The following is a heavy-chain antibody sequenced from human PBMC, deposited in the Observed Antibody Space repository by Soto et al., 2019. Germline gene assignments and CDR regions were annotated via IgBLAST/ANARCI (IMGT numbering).Heavy chain of an antibody. CDR3: ARLEEQLFPPYSYYYMDV. CDR2: IYYSGST. V-gene: IGHV4-59*08. D-gene: IGHD6-6*01. J-gene: IGHJ6*03. Sequence: SETLSLTCTVSGGSISSYYWSWIRQPPGKGLEWIGYIYYSGSTNYNPSLKSRVTISVDTSKNQFSLKLSSVTAADTAVYYCARLEEQLFPPYSYYYMDVWGKGTTVTVSS. CDR1: GGSISSYY.